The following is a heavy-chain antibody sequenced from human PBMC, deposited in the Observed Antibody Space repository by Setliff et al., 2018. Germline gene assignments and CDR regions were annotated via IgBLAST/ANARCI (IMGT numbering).Heavy chain of an antibody. CDR3: ARVTIAVAGYFDF. CDR2: IGAYNGNT. D-gene: IGHD6-19*01. V-gene: IGHV1-18*01. Sequence: GASVKVSCKASGYTFTNYGVTWVRQAPGQGLEWMGWIGAYNGNTYNAHKFQGRVTMTSDTSTSTAYMELRSLRSDDTAVYYCARVTIAVAGYFDFWGQGTLVTVSP. J-gene: IGHJ4*02. CDR1: GYTFTNYG.